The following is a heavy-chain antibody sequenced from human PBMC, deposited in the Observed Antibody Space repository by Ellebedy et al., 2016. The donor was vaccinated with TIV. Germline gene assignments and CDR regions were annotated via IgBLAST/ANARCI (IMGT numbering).Heavy chain of an antibody. CDR3: ARQDSNYGRVDY. Sequence: AESLKISXKGSGYSFTSYWICWVRQMPGKGLEWMGIIYPGDSDTRYSPSFQGQVTISADKSISTAYLQWSSLKASDTAMYYCARQDSNYGRVDYWGQGTLVTVSS. D-gene: IGHD4-11*01. V-gene: IGHV5-51*01. J-gene: IGHJ4*02. CDR2: IYPGDSDT. CDR1: GYSFTSYW.